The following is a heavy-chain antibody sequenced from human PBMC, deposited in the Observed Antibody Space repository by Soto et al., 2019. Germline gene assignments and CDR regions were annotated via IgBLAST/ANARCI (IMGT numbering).Heavy chain of an antibody. Sequence: GGSLRLSCAASGFTFSSYSMNWVRQAPGKGLEWVSSISSSSSYIYYADSVKGRFTISRDNAKNSLYLQMNSLRAEDTAVYYCARCGAPTHYYYGMDVWGQGTTVIVSS. CDR3: ARCGAPTHYYYGMDV. D-gene: IGHD4-17*01. V-gene: IGHV3-21*01. CDR2: ISSSSSYI. CDR1: GFTFSSYS. J-gene: IGHJ6*02.